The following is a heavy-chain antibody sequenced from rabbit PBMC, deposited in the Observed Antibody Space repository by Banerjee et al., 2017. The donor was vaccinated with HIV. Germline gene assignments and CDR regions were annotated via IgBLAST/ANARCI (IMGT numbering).Heavy chain of an antibody. CDR3: ARDAGYAGSNL. D-gene: IGHD4-2*01. CDR1: GLDFSSYS. CDR2: IGAAST. Sequence: QQQLEESGGGLVQPGGSLKLSCKASGLDFSSYSMSWVRQAPGKGLEWIACIGAASTYYATWAKGRFTISKTSSTTVTLQMTSLTAADTATYFCARDAGYAGSNLWGPGTLVTVS. V-gene: IGHV1S45*01. J-gene: IGHJ4*01.